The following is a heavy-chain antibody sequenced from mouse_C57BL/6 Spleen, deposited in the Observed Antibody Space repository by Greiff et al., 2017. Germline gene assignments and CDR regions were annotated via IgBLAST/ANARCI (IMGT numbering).Heavy chain of an antibody. D-gene: IGHD4-1*01. Sequence: VQRVESGAELVRPGASVKLSCKASGYTFTDYYINWVKQRPGQGLEWIARIYPGSGNTYYNEKFKGKATLTAEKSSSTAYMQLSSLTSEDSAVYFCARIGNWGAYWGQGTLVTVSA. V-gene: IGHV1-76*01. CDR3: ARIGNWGAY. CDR2: IYPGSGNT. CDR1: GYTFTDYY. J-gene: IGHJ3*01.